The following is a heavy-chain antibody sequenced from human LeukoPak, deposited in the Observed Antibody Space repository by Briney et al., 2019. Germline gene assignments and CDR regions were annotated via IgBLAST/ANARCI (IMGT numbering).Heavy chain of an antibody. CDR3: ARSSIVVVSILDY. V-gene: IGHV3-64*01. D-gene: IGHD2-2*01. CDR1: GFPFSSYA. Sequence: PGGSLRLSCAASGFPFSSYAMHWVRQAPGKGLEYVSAISSNGGSTSYANSAKGRFTISRDNSKNTLYLQMGSLRAEDMAVYYCARSSIVVVSILDYWGQETLVTVSS. J-gene: IGHJ4*02. CDR2: ISSNGGST.